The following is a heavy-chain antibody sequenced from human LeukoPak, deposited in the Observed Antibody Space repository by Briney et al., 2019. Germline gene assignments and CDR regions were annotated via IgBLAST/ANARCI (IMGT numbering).Heavy chain of an antibody. V-gene: IGHV4-4*07. CDR3: ARVDYYDSSGYTAEYFQH. CDR1: GGSISSYY. CDR2: IYTSGST. D-gene: IGHD3-22*01. Sequence: PSETLSLTCTVSGGSISSYYWSWIRQPAGKGLEWIGRIYTSGSTNYNPSLKSRVTISVDRSKNQFSLKLSSVTAADTAVYYCARVDYYDSSGYTAEYFQHWGQGTLVTVSS. J-gene: IGHJ1*01.